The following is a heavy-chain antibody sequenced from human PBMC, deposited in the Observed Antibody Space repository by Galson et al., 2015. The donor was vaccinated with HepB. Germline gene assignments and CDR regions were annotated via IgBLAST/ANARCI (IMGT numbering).Heavy chain of an antibody. V-gene: IGHV1-69*13. CDR3: ARERPDYSNSFDY. CDR2: IIPIFGTA. Sequence: SVKVSCKASGYTFTSYGISWVRQAPGQGLEWMGGIIPIFGTANYAQKFQGRVTITADESTSTAYMELSSLRSEDTAVYYCARERPDYSNSFDYWGQGTLVTVSS. CDR1: GYTFTSYG. J-gene: IGHJ4*02. D-gene: IGHD4-11*01.